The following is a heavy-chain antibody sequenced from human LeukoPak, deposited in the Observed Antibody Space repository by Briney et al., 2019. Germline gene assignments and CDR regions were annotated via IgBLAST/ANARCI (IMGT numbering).Heavy chain of an antibody. J-gene: IGHJ5*01. CDR3: ATLGYSSVSCSRAWFDY. Sequence: GGSLRLSCAASGFTFSSYYMSWVRQAPGKGQEWVANIKQDGSEKYYVDSVKGRFTISRDNAKNSLSLQMNSLRAEDSAVYYCATLGYSSVSCSRAWFDYWGQGTLVTVSS. CDR2: IKQDGSEK. V-gene: IGHV3-7*01. CDR1: GFTFSSYY. D-gene: IGHD2-2*01.